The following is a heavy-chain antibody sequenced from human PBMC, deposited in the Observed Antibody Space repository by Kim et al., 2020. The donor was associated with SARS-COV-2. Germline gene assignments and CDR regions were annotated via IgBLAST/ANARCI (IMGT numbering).Heavy chain of an antibody. D-gene: IGHD1-26*01. CDR3: ARRSLSGSYSHFDY. J-gene: IGHJ4*02. V-gene: IGHV4-30-2*03. Sequence: NPALKRRVTISVDTSKNQFSLKRGPVAAADTAVYYCARRSLSGSYSHFDYWGQGTLVTVSS.